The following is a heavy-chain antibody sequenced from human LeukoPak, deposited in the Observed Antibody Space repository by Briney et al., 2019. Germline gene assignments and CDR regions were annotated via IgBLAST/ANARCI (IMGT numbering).Heavy chain of an antibody. CDR2: IYYSGST. CDR3: ARQIDYGDYPFDY. J-gene: IGHJ4*02. Sequence: SENLSLTCTVSGGSISSSSYYWGWIRQPPGKGLQWIGSIYYSGSTYYNPSLKSRVTISVDTSKNQFSLKLSSVTAADTAVYYCARQIDYGDYPFDYWGQGTLVTVSS. V-gene: IGHV4-39*01. CDR1: GGSISSSSYY. D-gene: IGHD4-17*01.